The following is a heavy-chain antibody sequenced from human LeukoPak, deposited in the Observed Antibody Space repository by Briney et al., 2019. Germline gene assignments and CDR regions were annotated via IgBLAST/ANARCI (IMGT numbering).Heavy chain of an antibody. Sequence: PGGSLRLSCAASGFTFSTYTMNWVRQAPGKGLEWVSSISGSSDYIFYADSVKGRFTISRDNAKNSLYLQMNSLRAEDTAVYYCARVVGERTKSFDPWGQGTLVTVSS. D-gene: IGHD3-16*01. CDR2: ISGSSDYI. J-gene: IGHJ5*02. V-gene: IGHV3-21*01. CDR1: GFTFSTYT. CDR3: ARVVGERTKSFDP.